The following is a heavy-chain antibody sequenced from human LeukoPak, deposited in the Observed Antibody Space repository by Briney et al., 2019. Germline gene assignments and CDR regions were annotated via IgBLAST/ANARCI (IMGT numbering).Heavy chain of an antibody. J-gene: IGHJ5*02. Sequence: GGSLRLSCAASGFTFSSYSMNWVRQAPGKGLEWVSSISTTSSYIYYADSVKGRFTISRDNAKNSLYLQMNSLKTEDTALYYCTRDSGTYNWLDPWGQGTLVTVSS. V-gene: IGHV3-21*04. CDR1: GFTFSSYS. D-gene: IGHD1-26*01. CDR2: ISTTSSYI. CDR3: TRDSGTYNWLDP.